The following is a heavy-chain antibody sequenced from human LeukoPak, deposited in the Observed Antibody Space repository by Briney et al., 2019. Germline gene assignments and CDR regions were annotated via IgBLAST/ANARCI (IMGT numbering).Heavy chain of an antibody. D-gene: IGHD3-10*01. CDR1: GYTFSGYY. J-gene: IGHJ3*02. CDR2: INTNSGGT. V-gene: IGHV1-2*02. Sequence: ASVKVSCKASGYTFSGYYIHWVRQAPGQGFEWMGWINTNSGGTNSAQKFQGRVTMTRDTSISTAYMELSSLKSDDTAVYYCARVSMFRGPVDIWGQGTMVTVSS. CDR3: ARVSMFRGPVDI.